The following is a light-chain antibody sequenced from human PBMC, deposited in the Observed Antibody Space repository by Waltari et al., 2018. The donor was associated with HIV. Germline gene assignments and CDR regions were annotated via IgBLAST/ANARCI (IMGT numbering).Light chain of an antibody. CDR3: YSTDNSGHHRV. CDR2: EDS. CDR1: ASPNKH. Sequence: SYELTQPPSVAVSPGQTARIHSTRAASPNKHASWYQQKSGQAPVLVSYEDSKRPSGFPERFSGSSSGTTATLTISGAQVEDEADYYCYSTDNSGHHRVFGTGTKLTVL. J-gene: IGLJ2*01. V-gene: IGLV3-10*01.